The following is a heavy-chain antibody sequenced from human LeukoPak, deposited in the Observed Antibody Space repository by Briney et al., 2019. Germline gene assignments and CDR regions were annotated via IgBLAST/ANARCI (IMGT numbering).Heavy chain of an antibody. V-gene: IGHV3-23*01. CDR2: ISGSSGTI. CDR1: GFSYSNYA. CDR3: AKGRQLLDP. J-gene: IGHJ5*02. Sequence: GESLRLSCTASGFSYSNYAMSWARQAPGKGLEWVSSISGSSGTIDYADSVKGRFIISRDNFNNVHYLQMNSLRPEDTAAYYCAKGRQLLDPWGQGTLVTVSS. D-gene: IGHD1-1*01.